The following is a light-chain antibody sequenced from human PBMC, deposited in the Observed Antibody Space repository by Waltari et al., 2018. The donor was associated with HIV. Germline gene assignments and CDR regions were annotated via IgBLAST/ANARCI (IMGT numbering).Light chain of an antibody. Sequence: SALTQPASVSGSPGQSITISCNGSAPDIGTYDLVSWYQQFPDKAPKLIIYVVFKLPSGIAERFSASQSGNAAVLTISGLQSEDDADYYCCAYAGETTCYDVGTGT. CDR1: APDIGTYDL. V-gene: IGLV2-23*02. CDR2: VVF. J-gene: IGLJ1*01. CDR3: CAYAGETTCYD.